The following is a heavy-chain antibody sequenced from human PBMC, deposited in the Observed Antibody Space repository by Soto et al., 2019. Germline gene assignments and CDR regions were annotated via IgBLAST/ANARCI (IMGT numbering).Heavy chain of an antibody. CDR3: ARDPVRYCSSSNCYRMADY. V-gene: IGHV3-30-3*01. J-gene: IGHJ4*02. D-gene: IGHD2-2*02. CDR2: ISYDGGNK. Sequence: GGSLRLSCTASGFTFLTYPIHWVRQAPGKGLEWLAVISYDGGNKYYADSVRGRFTISRDNSNNTLYLQMNSLRPEDTAVYFCARDPVRYCSSSNCYRMADYWGQGTLVTVSS. CDR1: GFTFLTYP.